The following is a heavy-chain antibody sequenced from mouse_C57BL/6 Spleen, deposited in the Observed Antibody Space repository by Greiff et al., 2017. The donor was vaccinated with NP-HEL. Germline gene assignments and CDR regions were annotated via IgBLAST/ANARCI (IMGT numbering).Heavy chain of an antibody. CDR3: ARVYGTRNYFDY. CDR1: GFTFSSYA. D-gene: IGHD1-1*01. Sequence: EVMLVESGGGLVKPGGSLKLSCAASGFTFSSYAMSWVRQTPEKRLEWVATISDGGSYTYYPDNVKGRFTISRDNAKNNLYLQMSHLKSEDTAMYYCARVYGTRNYFDYWGQGTTLTVSS. CDR2: ISDGGSYT. J-gene: IGHJ2*01. V-gene: IGHV5-4*03.